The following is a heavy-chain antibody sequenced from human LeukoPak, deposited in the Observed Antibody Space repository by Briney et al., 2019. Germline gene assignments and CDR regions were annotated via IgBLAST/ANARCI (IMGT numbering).Heavy chain of an antibody. J-gene: IGHJ4*02. CDR2: INHSGST. D-gene: IGHD5-12*01. CDR1: GGSFSGYY. V-gene: IGHV4-34*01. Sequence: SETLSLTCAVYGGSFSGYYWSWIRQPPGKGLEWIGEINHSGSTNYNPSLKSRVTISVDTSKNQFSLKLSSVTAADTAVYYCARGPSSDMVATIQDDYWGQGTLVTVSS. CDR3: ARGPSSDMVATIQDDY.